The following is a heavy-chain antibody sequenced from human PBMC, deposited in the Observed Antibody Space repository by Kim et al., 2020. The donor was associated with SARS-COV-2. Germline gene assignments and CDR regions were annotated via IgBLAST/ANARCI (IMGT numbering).Heavy chain of an antibody. D-gene: IGHD6-13*01. CDR3: ARDIAAAGTGGWFDP. CDR2: IWYDGSNK. V-gene: IGHV3-33*01. J-gene: IGHJ5*02. Sequence: GGSLRLSCAASGFTFSSYGMHWVRQAPGKGLEWVAVIWYDGSNKYYADSVKGRFTISRDNSKNTLYLQMNSLRAEDTAVYYCARDIAAAGTGGWFDPWGQGTLVTVSS. CDR1: GFTFSSYG.